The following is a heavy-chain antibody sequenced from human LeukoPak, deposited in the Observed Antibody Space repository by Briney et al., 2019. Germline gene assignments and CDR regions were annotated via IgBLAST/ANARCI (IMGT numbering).Heavy chain of an antibody. V-gene: IGHV1-18*01. D-gene: IGHD1-26*01. CDR1: GYKFSTYG. CDR3: APRELRANWFDP. J-gene: IGHJ5*02. CDR2: VSVSIGNT. Sequence: ASVKVSCKASGYKFSTYGITWVRQAPGQGLEWMGWVSVSIGNTNYAQNLQDRVTMTTDTSTTTAYMELKSLRSEDTAVYYCAPRELRANWFDPWGQGTLVTVSS.